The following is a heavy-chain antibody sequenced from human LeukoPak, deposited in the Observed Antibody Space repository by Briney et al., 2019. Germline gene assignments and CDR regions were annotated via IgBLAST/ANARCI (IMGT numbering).Heavy chain of an antibody. D-gene: IGHD3-10*01. CDR1: GGSISSYY. CDR2: IYYSGST. J-gene: IGHJ6*02. Sequence: SETLSLTCTVSGGSISSYYWSWIRQPPGRGLEWIGYIYYSGSTNYNPSLKSRVTISVDTSKNQFSLKLSSVTAADTAVYYCARDRDYYYGMDVWGQGTTVTVSS. CDR3: ARDRDYYYGMDV. V-gene: IGHV4-59*01.